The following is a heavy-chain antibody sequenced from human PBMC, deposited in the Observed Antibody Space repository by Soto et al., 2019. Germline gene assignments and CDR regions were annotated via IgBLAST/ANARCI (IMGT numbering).Heavy chain of an antibody. CDR1: GFTSSNYW. J-gene: IGHJ4*02. CDR2: IKEDGSEK. Sequence: GGSLRLSCAASGFTSSNYWMTWVRQAPGKGLEWVANIKEDGSEKHYVDSVKGRFTISRDNAKNSLYLQMNSLRVEDTAVYFCSRDVVVGAKALNYWGQGALVTV. V-gene: IGHV3-7*01. D-gene: IGHD2-15*01. CDR3: SRDVVVGAKALNY.